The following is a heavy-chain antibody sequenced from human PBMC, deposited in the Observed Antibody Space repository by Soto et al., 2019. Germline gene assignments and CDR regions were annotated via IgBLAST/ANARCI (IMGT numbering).Heavy chain of an antibody. J-gene: IGHJ4*02. CDR2: IYWDDDK. Sequence: QITLKESGPTLVKPTQTLTLTCTFSGFSLSSPAVGVNWIRQPPGKALEWLALIYWDDDKQYSPSLRSRLTLTKATSKNQVVLTMTNVDPVDTATYYCAHGSGWLSDYWGQGTLVTVSS. V-gene: IGHV2-5*02. CDR1: GFSLSSPAVG. CDR3: AHGSGWLSDY. D-gene: IGHD6-19*01.